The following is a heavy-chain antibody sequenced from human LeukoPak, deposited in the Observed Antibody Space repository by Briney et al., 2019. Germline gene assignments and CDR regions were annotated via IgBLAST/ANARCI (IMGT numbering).Heavy chain of an antibody. J-gene: IGHJ5*02. D-gene: IGHD2-2*02. CDR3: ARVVPAAIGWFDP. V-gene: IGHV4-59*13. CDR2: IHYNGNN. Sequence: SETLSLTCTVSGVSISSYYWNWIRQPPGKGLEWIGYIHYNGNNNYNPSLKSRVTISVDTSKNQFSLKLSSVTAADTAVYYCARVVPAAIGWFDPWGQGTLVTVSS. CDR1: GVSISSYY.